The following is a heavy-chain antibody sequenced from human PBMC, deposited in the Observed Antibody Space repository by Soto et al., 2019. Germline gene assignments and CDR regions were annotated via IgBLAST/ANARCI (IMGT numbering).Heavy chain of an antibody. J-gene: IGHJ3*02. Sequence: ASVKVSCKASGYTFTSYGISWVRQAPGQGLEWMGWISAYNGNTSYAQKLQGRVTMTTDTSTSTAYMELRSLRSDDTAVYYCARDREMASHAEGAFDIWGQGTMVTVSS. CDR2: ISAYNGNT. V-gene: IGHV1-18*01. CDR3: ARDREMASHAEGAFDI. CDR1: GYTFTSYG. D-gene: IGHD5-12*01.